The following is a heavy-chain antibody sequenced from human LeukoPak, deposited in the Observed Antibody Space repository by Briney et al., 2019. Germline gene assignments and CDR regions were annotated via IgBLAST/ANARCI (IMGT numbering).Heavy chain of an antibody. CDR2: ISWNGGTS. CDR1: GFTFDDYA. J-gene: IGHJ4*02. V-gene: IGHV3-9*01. CDR3: AKDNHYYDTSGSLDY. Sequence: GRSRRLSCAASGFTFDDYAMHWVRQAPGKGLEWVSGISWNGGTSAYADSVRGRFTISRDNAKNSLYLQMNSLRAEDTALYYCAKDNHYYDTSGSLDYWGQGTLVTVSS. D-gene: IGHD3-22*01.